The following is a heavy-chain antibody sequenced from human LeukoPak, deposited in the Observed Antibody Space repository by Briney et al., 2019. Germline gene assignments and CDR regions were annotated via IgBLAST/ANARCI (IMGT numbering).Heavy chain of an antibody. CDR2: ISSSSSYI. CDR3: ARYYYGSGSYYDAFDI. V-gene: IGHV3-21*01. Sequence: GGSLRLSCAASGFTFSSYSMNWVRQAPGKGPEWVSSISSSSSYIYYADSVKGRFTISRDNAKNSLYLQMNSLRAEDTAVYYCARYYYGSGSYYDAFDIWGQGTMVTVSS. CDR1: GFTFSSYS. J-gene: IGHJ3*02. D-gene: IGHD3-10*01.